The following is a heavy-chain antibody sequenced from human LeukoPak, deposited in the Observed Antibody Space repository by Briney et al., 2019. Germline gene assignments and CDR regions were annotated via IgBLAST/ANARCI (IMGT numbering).Heavy chain of an antibody. CDR2: IKQDGSDI. Sequence: GGSLRLSCAASGFTFSNYWMSWVRQAPGKGLEWVANIKQDGSDIYYVDSVKGRFTISRDNAKNSLYLQMNSLRAEDTAVYYCTRSGAYVFDFWGQGTLVTVSS. J-gene: IGHJ4*02. CDR3: TRSGAYVFDF. D-gene: IGHD1-26*01. V-gene: IGHV3-7*01. CDR1: GFTFSNYW.